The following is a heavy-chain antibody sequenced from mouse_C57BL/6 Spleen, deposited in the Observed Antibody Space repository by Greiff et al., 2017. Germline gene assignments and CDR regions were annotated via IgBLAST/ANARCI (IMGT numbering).Heavy chain of an antibody. J-gene: IGHJ3*01. D-gene: IGHD1-1*01. Sequence: DVKLQESGPGLVKPSQSLSLTCSVTGYSITSGYYWNWIRQFPGNKLEWMGYISYDGSNNYNPSLKNRISITRDTSKNQFFLKLNSVTTEDTATYYCAREGKITTVVDPFAYWGQGTLVTVSA. CDR2: ISYDGSN. CDR1: GYSITSGYY. CDR3: AREGKITTVVDPFAY. V-gene: IGHV3-6*01.